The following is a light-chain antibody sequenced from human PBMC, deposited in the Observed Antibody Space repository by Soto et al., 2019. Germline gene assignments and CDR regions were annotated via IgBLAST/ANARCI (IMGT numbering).Light chain of an antibody. CDR1: QSISSY. V-gene: IGKV1-39*01. Sequence: DIQMTQSPSSLSASVGDRVTITCRASQSISSYLNWYQQKPGKAPKLLIYAASSLQSGVPSRFSGSGSGTEFTLTISSLQPEDFATYSCQQSFNTPRTFGQGTKVDIK. CDR2: AAS. CDR3: QQSFNTPRT. J-gene: IGKJ1*01.